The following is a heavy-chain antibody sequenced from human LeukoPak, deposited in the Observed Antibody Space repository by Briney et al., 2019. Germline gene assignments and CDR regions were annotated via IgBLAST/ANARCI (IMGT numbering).Heavy chain of an antibody. V-gene: IGHV3-74*01. Sequence: PGGSLILSCAASGFTFSRYWMHWVRQAPGKGLVWVSRINSGGSSTRYADSVKGRFTISRDNAKNTLYLQMNSLRAEDTAVYYCARSHYYDSSGYYSYYYGMDVWGQGTTVTVSS. CDR1: GFTFSRYW. D-gene: IGHD3-22*01. CDR3: ARSHYYDSSGYYSYYYGMDV. J-gene: IGHJ6*02. CDR2: INSGGSST.